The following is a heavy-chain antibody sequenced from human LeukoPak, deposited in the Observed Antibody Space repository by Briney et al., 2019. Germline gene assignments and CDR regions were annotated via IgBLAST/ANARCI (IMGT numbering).Heavy chain of an antibody. CDR2: MNPNSGNT. D-gene: IGHD4-17*01. CDR1: GYTFTSYD. J-gene: IGHJ2*01. Sequence: GASVKVSCKASGYTFTSYDINWVRQATGQGLEWMGWMNPNSGNTGYAQKFQGRVTMTRNTSISTAYMELSSLRSEDTAVYYCARVPHGDYDYWYFDLWGRGTLVTVSS. CDR3: ARVPHGDYDYWYFDL. V-gene: IGHV1-8*01.